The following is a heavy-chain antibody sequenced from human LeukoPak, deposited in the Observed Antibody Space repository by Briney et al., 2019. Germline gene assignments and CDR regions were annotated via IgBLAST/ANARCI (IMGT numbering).Heavy chain of an antibody. D-gene: IGHD5-18*01. CDR3: ARASTAMVSRDYYYYYMDV. CDR2: MNPSSGNT. CDR1: GYTFTSYD. V-gene: IGHV1-8*01. J-gene: IGHJ6*03. Sequence: ASVKVSCKASGYTFTSYDINWVRQATGQGLEWLGWMNPSSGNTGYAQKFQGRVTMTRDTSISTAYMELSSLRSEDTAVYYCARASTAMVSRDYYYYYMDVWGKGTTVTVSS.